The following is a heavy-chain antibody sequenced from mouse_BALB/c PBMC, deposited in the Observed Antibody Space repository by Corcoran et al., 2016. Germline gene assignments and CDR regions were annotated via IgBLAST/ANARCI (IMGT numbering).Heavy chain of an antibody. CDR3: ARGDSSGRFAY. CDR2: INPNNGGT. D-gene: IGHD3-2*01. CDR1: GYTFTDYN. Sequence: EVLLQQSGPELVKPGSSVKIPCKASGYTFTDYNMDWVKQSHGKSLEWIGDINPNNGGTIYNQKFMGKATLTVDKSSSTAYMELRSLTSEDTAVYYCARGDSSGRFAYWGQGTLVTVSA. J-gene: IGHJ3*01. V-gene: IGHV1-18*01.